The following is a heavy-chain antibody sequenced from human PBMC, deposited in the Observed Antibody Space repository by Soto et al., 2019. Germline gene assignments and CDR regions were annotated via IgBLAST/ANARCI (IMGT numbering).Heavy chain of an antibody. V-gene: IGHV4-39*01. CDR1: GGSISSSSYY. Sequence: SETLSLTCTVSGGSISSSSYYWGWIRQPPGKGLEWIGSIYYSGSTYYNPSLKSRVPISVDTSKNQFSLKLSSVTAADTAVYYCARHKDSSTWYLLPDYWGQGTLVTVSS. CDR2: IYYSGST. D-gene: IGHD6-13*01. CDR3: ARHKDSSTWYLLPDY. J-gene: IGHJ4*02.